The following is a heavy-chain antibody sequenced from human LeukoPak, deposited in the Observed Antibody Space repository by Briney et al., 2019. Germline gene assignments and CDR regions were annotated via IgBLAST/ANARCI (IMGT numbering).Heavy chain of an antibody. CDR2: IKQDGSEK. CDR3: ARAPLVAAVTYDY. D-gene: IGHD2-15*01. Sequence: PGGSLRLSCAASGFTFSSYAMSWVRQAPGKGLEWVANIKQDGSEKYHVDSVKGRFTISRDNAKNSLYLQMNSLRAEDTAVYYCARAPLVAAVTYDYWGQGTLVTVSS. J-gene: IGHJ4*02. CDR1: GFTFSSYA. V-gene: IGHV3-7*01.